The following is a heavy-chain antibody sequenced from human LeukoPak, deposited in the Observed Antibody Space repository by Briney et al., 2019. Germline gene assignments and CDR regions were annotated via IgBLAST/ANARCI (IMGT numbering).Heavy chain of an antibody. V-gene: IGHV3-48*01. CDR2: ITGSSSTI. CDR3: ARQRLGELSLYLTGRNWFDP. J-gene: IGHJ5*02. CDR1: GFTFSSYS. Sequence: GGSLRLSCAASGFTFSSYSMIWVRQAPGKGLEWISYITGSSSTINYADSVNGRFTISRDNAKNSLYLQMNGLRAEDTAVYYCARQRLGELSLYLTGRNWFDPWGQGTLVTVSS. D-gene: IGHD3-16*02.